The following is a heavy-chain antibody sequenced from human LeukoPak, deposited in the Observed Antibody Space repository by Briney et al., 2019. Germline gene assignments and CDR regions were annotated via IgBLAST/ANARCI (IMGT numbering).Heavy chain of an antibody. D-gene: IGHD3-10*01. Sequence: KASETLSLTCTVSGGSISSYYWSWIRQPAGKGLEWIAYIYYSGSTSYNPSLKSRVTISLDTSKNQFSLKLNSVTAADTAVYYCARLGSAGWYFDLWGRGSLVTVSS. CDR1: GGSISSYY. CDR3: ARLGSAGWYFDL. J-gene: IGHJ2*01. V-gene: IGHV4-59*01. CDR2: IYYSGST.